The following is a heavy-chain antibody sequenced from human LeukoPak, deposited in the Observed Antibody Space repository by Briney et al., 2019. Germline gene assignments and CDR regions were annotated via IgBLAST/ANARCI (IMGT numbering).Heavy chain of an antibody. V-gene: IGHV3-7*01. CDR1: GFTFSNYW. J-gene: IGHJ4*02. D-gene: IGHD1-7*01. CDR2: IKQDGSET. CDR3: ARAGMTGTPDY. Sequence: PGGSLRLSCAASGFTFSNYWMSWVRQAPGKGLEWVANIKQDGSETYYVDSVKGRFTLSRDNARNSLYLQMNYVGVDDTAVYYCARAGMTGTPDYWGQGTLVTVSS.